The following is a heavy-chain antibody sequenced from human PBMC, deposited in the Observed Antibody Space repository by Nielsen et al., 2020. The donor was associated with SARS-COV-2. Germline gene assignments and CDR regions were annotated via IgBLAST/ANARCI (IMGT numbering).Heavy chain of an antibody. CDR3: AGFNCTNGVCVD. CDR1: GGSFSGYY. Sequence: SETLSLTCAVYGGSFSGYYWSWIRQPPGKGLEWIGEINHSGSTNYNPSLKSRVTISVDTSKNQFSLKLSSVTAADTAVYYCAGFNCTNGVCVDWGQGTLVTVSS. CDR2: INHSGST. V-gene: IGHV4-34*01. J-gene: IGHJ4*02. D-gene: IGHD2-8*01.